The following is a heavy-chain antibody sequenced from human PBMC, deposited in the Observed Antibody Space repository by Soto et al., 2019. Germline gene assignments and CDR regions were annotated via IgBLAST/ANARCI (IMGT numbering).Heavy chain of an antibody. Sequence: QVQLVQSGAEVKKPGSSVKVSCTASGGTFSSYAISWVRQAPGQGLEWMGGIIPIFGTANYAQKFQGRVTITADESTSTAYLELSSLRSEDTAVYYCARAYPSDIVATAFDYWGQGTLVTVSS. CDR3: ARAYPSDIVATAFDY. D-gene: IGHD5-12*01. V-gene: IGHV1-69*01. CDR2: IIPIFGTA. CDR1: GGTFSSYA. J-gene: IGHJ4*02.